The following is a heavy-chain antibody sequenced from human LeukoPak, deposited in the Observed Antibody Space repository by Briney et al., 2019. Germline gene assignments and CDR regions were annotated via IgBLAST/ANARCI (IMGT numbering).Heavy chain of an antibody. CDR3: ARGLESPYQLLPNYYYYYYMDV. Sequence: ASVKVSCKASGGTFSSYAISWVRQAPGQGLEWMGRIIPILGIANYAQKFQGRVTITADKSTSTAYMELSSLRSEDTAVYYCARGLESPYQLLPNYYYYYYMDVWGKGTTVTVSS. J-gene: IGHJ6*03. V-gene: IGHV1-69*04. D-gene: IGHD2-2*01. CDR1: GGTFSSYA. CDR2: IIPILGIA.